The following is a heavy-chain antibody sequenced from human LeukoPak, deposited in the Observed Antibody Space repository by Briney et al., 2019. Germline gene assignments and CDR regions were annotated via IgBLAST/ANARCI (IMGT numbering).Heavy chain of an antibody. V-gene: IGHV4-30-4*01. CDR3: ARGGPYGDPYTC. D-gene: IGHD4-17*01. Sequence: SETLSLTCSVSGASITDSGYYCTWIRQPPGKGLELIGFVPFRGATHYTPSLMSRVTISQDTSKNQFSLSLTSVTAADTAVYFCARGGPYGDPYTCWGQG. CDR1: GASITDSGYY. J-gene: IGHJ4*02. CDR2: VPFRGAT.